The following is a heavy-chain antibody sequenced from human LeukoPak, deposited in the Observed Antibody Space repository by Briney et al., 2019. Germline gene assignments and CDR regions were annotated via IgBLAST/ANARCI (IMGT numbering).Heavy chain of an antibody. D-gene: IGHD3-10*01. J-gene: IGHJ6*03. CDR2: IIPIFGTA. CDR1: GGTFSSYA. CDR3: ARDPGGHYYYYYMDV. V-gene: IGHV1-69*13. Sequence: ASVKVSCKASGGTFSSYAISWVRQAPGQGLEWMGGIIPIFGTANYAQKFQGRVTITADESTSTAYMELSSLRSEDTAVYYCARDPGGHYYYYYMDVWGKGTTVTVSS.